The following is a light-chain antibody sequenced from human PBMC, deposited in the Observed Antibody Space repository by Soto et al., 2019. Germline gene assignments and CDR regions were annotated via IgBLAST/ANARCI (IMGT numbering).Light chain of an antibody. CDR1: SGDIGSYNR. CDR3: SSYTNINTRAGV. V-gene: IGLV2-14*01. Sequence: QSALTQPASVSGSPGQSITISCTGTSGDIGSYNRVSWYQQHPGKAPKLIIYEVTDRPLGVSNRFSGSKSGNTASLTISGLQAEDEAEYYCSSYTNINTRAGVFGTGTKLTVL. CDR2: EVT. J-gene: IGLJ1*01.